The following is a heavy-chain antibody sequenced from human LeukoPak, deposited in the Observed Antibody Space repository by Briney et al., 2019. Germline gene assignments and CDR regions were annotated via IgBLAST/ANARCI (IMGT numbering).Heavy chain of an antibody. CDR3: ASNYDILTGYYPPRDAFDI. D-gene: IGHD3-9*01. CDR2: IYPGDSDT. J-gene: IGHJ3*02. CDR1: GYGFTSYW. Sequence: GESLKISCKGSGYGFTSYWIGWVRQMPGKGLEWMGIIYPGDSDTRYSPSFQGQVTISADKSISTAYLQWSSLKASDTAMYYCASNYDILTGYYPPRDAFDIWGQGTMVTVSS. V-gene: IGHV5-51*01.